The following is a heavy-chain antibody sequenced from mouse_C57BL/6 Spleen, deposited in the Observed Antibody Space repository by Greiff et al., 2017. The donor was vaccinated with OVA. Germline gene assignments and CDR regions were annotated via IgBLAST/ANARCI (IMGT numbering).Heavy chain of an antibody. Sequence: EVHLVESGGGLVKPGGSLKLSCAASGFTFSSYTMSWVRQTPEKRLEWVATISGGGGNTYYPDSVKGRFTISRDKAKNTLYLQMSSLRSEDTALYYCARRDDGYYYFDYWGQGTTLTVSS. D-gene: IGHD2-3*01. CDR1: GFTFSSYT. V-gene: IGHV5-9*01. CDR3: ARRDDGYYYFDY. J-gene: IGHJ2*01. CDR2: ISGGGGNT.